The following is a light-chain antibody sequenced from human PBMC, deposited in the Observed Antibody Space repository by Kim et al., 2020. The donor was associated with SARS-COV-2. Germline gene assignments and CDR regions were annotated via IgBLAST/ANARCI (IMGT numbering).Light chain of an antibody. Sequence: SPGERVTLPCRASQSVSSSSLAWYQQKPGQAPRLLIYGASSRATGIPDRFSGSGSGTDFTLTINRLEPEDSAVYYCQQYGNSPRTFGQGTKVDIK. J-gene: IGKJ1*01. CDR2: GAS. CDR1: QSVSSSS. CDR3: QQYGNSPRT. V-gene: IGKV3-20*01.